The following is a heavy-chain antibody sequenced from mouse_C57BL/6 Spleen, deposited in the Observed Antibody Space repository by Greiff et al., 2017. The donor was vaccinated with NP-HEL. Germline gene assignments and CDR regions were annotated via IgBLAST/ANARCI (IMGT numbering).Heavy chain of an antibody. CDR2: INPNNGGT. Sequence: EVKLQESGPELVKPGASVKIPCKASGYTFTDYNMDWVKQSHGKSLEWIGDINPNNGGTIYNQKFKGKATLTVDKSSSTAYMELRSLTSEDTAVYYCARIYYYGSSFDYWGQGTSVTVS. CDR3: ARIYYYGSSFDY. D-gene: IGHD1-1*01. J-gene: IGHJ4*01. CDR1: GYTFTDYN. V-gene: IGHV1-18*01.